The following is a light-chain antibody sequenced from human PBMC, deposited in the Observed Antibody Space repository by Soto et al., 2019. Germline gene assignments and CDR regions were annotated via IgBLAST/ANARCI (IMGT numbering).Light chain of an antibody. J-gene: IGKJ1*01. CDR3: QQYGSSPT. CDR1: QSVSSNY. V-gene: IGKV3-20*01. Sequence: DIVLTQSPGTLSLSPGERATLSCRSSQSVSSNYLAWYQQKPDQAPRLVIYDVSGRATGIPDRFSGSGSGTVFTFTISRLEPEDFAVYYCQQYGSSPTFGQGTKVEIK. CDR2: DVS.